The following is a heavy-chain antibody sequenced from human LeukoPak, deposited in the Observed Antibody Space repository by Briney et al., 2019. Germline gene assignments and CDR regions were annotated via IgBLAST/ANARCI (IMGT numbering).Heavy chain of an antibody. V-gene: IGHV1-46*01. D-gene: IGHD6-6*01. J-gene: IGHJ4*02. CDR3: AREQVVGTYFFGY. CDR1: GYTFTSYY. Sequence: ASVKVSCKASGYTFTSYYMHWVRQAPGQGLEWMGMISPSGGSTSYAQKFQGRVTMTRDTSASTVYMELSSLRSDDTAVYYCAREQVVGTYFFGYWGQGTLVTVSS. CDR2: ISPSGGST.